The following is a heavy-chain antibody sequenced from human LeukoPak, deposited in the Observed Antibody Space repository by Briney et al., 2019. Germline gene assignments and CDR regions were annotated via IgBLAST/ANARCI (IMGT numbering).Heavy chain of an antibody. CDR3: ARDSGGAQFFDY. D-gene: IGHD3-16*01. CDR1: GFTFSSYE. Sequence: GGSLRLSCAASGFTFSSYEMNWVRQAPGKGLEWVSYISSSGSTIYYADSVEGRFTISRDNAKNSLYLQMNSLRAEDTAAYYCARDSGGAQFFDYWGQGTLVTVSS. V-gene: IGHV3-48*03. CDR2: ISSSGSTI. J-gene: IGHJ4*02.